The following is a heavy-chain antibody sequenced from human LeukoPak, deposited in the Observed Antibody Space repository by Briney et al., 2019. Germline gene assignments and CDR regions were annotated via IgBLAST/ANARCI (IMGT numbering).Heavy chain of an antibody. Sequence: SETLSLTCTVSGGSISSSSYCWGWIRQPPGKGLEWIGSIYYSGSTYYNPSLKSRVTISVDTSKNQFSLKLSSVTAADTAVYYCARPLPICSSTSCYTGWFDPWGQGTLVTVS. V-gene: IGHV4-39*01. CDR3: ARPLPICSSTSCYTGWFDP. CDR1: GGSISSSSYC. J-gene: IGHJ5*02. CDR2: IYYSGST. D-gene: IGHD2-2*02.